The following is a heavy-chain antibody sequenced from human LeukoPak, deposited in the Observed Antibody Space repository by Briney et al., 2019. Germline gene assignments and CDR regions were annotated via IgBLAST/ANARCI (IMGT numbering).Heavy chain of an antibody. CDR3: ARGSDYRVGYFDY. CDR2: INHSGST. Sequence: SETLSLTRAVYGGSFSGYYWSWIRQPPGKGLEWIGEINHSGSTNYNPSLKSRVTISVDTSKNQFSLKLSSVTAADTAVYYCARGSDYRVGYFDYWGQGTLVTVSS. J-gene: IGHJ4*02. V-gene: IGHV4-34*01. D-gene: IGHD4-17*01. CDR1: GGSFSGYY.